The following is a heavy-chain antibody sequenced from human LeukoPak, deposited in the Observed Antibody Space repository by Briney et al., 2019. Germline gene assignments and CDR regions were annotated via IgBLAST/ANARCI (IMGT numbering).Heavy chain of an antibody. CDR3: ARHVLVVVAATPYYYYYMDV. CDR1: GGSISSSSYY. V-gene: IGHV4-39*01. CDR2: IYYSGST. Sequence: PSETLSLTCTVSGGSISSSSYYWGWIRQPPGKGLEWIGCIYYSGSTYYNPSLKSRVTISVDTSKNQFSLKLSSVTAADAAVYYCARHVLVVVAATPYYYYYMDVWGKGTTVTVSS. D-gene: IGHD2-15*01. J-gene: IGHJ6*03.